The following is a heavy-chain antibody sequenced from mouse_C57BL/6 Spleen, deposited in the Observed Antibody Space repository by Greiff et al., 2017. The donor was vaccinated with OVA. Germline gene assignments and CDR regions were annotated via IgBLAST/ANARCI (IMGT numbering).Heavy chain of an antibody. CDR1: GFSLTSYG. J-gene: IGHJ3*01. D-gene: IGHD2-2*01. Sequence: VKLMESGPGLVQPSQSLSITCTVSGFSLTSYGVHWVRQSPGKGLEWLGVIWRGGSTDYNAAFMSRLSITKDNSKSQVFFKMNSLQADDTAIYYCAKSLSTMVTAGAYWGQGTLVTVSA. CDR2: IWRGGST. V-gene: IGHV2-5*01. CDR3: AKSLSTMVTAGAY.